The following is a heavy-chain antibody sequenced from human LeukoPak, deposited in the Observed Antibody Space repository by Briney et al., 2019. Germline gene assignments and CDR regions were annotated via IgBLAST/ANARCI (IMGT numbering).Heavy chain of an antibody. J-gene: IGHJ6*03. CDR1: GGSISSYY. CDR2: IYYSGST. V-gene: IGHV4-59*01. CDR3: ARVGYSSSSPYYYYYYMDV. Sequence: SETLSLTCTVSGGSISSYYWSRIRQPPGKGLEWIGYIYYSGSTNYNPSLKSRVTIPVDTSKNQFSLKLSSVTAADTAMYYCARVGYSSSSPYYYYYYMDVWGKGTTVTVSS. D-gene: IGHD6-6*01.